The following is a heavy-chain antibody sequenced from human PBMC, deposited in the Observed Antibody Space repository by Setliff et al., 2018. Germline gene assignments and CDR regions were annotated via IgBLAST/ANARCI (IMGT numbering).Heavy chain of an antibody. Sequence: ASVKVSCKASGYTFTAYYIHWVRQAPGQGLEWMGWINPNAGNINCIQKFQGRVTMTRDTSISTAYMELRRLKSDDTAVYYCARGEHIVSGDFYHYIDVWGKGTTVTVSS. V-gene: IGHV1-2*02. CDR3: ARGEHIVSGDFYHYIDV. J-gene: IGHJ6*03. CDR2: INPNAGNI. D-gene: IGHD2-15*01. CDR1: GYTFTAYY.